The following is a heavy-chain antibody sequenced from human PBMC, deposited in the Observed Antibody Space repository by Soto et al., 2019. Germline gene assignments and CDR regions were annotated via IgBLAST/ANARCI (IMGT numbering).Heavy chain of an antibody. CDR1: GGSIISTSY. J-gene: IGHJ5*02. Sequence: SETLSLTCSVSGGSIISTSYWAWVRQPPGKGLEWIASVLYSGTTYYMPSLKSRVTMSVDTSRNQFSLKLTSVTAADTAVYYCARHVLGSGWGAPLSCFDPWGQGTLVTVSS. CDR3: ARHVLGSGWGAPLSCFDP. V-gene: IGHV4-39*01. CDR2: VLYSGTT. D-gene: IGHD3-10*02.